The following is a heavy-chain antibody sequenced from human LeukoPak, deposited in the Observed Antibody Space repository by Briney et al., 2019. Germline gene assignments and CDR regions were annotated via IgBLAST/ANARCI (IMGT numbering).Heavy chain of an antibody. V-gene: IGHV3-48*03. J-gene: IGHJ6*02. CDR1: GFTFSSYE. Sequence: GGSLRLSCAASGFTFSSYEMNWGRQAPGKGLEWVSYISSSGSTIYYADSVKGRFTISRDNAKNSLYLQMNSLRAEDTAVYYCARDQPPGGNSGMDVWGQGTTVTVSS. CDR3: ARDQPPGGNSGMDV. D-gene: IGHD4-23*01. CDR2: ISSSGSTI.